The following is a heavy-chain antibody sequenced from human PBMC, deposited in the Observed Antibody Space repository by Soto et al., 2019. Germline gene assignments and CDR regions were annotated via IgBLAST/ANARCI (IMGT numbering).Heavy chain of an antibody. CDR1: GGSISSGGYS. V-gene: IGHV4-30-2*01. D-gene: IGHD3-22*01. Sequence: SETLSLTCAVSGGSISSGGYSWSWIRQPPGKGLEWIGYIYHSGSTYYNPPLKSRVTISVDRSKNQFSLKLSSVTAADTAVYYCASGRARYYYDSSGYFDYWGQGTLVTVSS. J-gene: IGHJ4*02. CDR2: IYHSGST. CDR3: ASGRARYYYDSSGYFDY.